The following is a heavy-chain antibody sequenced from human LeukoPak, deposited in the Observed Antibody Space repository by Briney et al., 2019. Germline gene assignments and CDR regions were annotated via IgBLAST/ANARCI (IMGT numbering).Heavy chain of an antibody. J-gene: IGHJ4*02. Sequence: PSETLSLTCTVSGGSISSGSYYWSWIRQPAGKGLEWIGRIYTSGSTNYNPSLKSRVTISVDTSKNQFSLKLSSVTAADTAVYYCASAPEYYDILTGFEDYWGQGTLVTVSS. CDR2: IYTSGST. V-gene: IGHV4-61*02. D-gene: IGHD3-9*01. CDR1: GGSISSGSYY. CDR3: ASAPEYYDILTGFEDY.